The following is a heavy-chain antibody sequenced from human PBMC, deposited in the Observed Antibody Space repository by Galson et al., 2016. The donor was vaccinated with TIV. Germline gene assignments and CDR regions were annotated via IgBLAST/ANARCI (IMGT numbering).Heavy chain of an antibody. D-gene: IGHD1-1*01. Sequence: SLRLSCAASGFSVNYNYMSWVRQAPGRGLEWISLLFSDGSSYYADSVKGRFTISRDNSKNTLHLQMNSLRAEDTAVYYCAKTTPAEIQLVYYFDSWGQGVLVTVSS. CDR1: GFSVNYNY. CDR3: AKTTPAEIQLVYYFDS. V-gene: IGHV3-53*01. J-gene: IGHJ4*02. CDR2: LFSDGSS.